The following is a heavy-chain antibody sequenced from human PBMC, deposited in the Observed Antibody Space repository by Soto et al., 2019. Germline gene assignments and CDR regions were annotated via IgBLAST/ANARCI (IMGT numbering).Heavy chain of an antibody. D-gene: IGHD1-20*01. Sequence: QVKLVQSGAEVKKPGSSVKVSCKASGGTFSSYASNWVRQAPGQGLEWMGGIIPIFGTADYAQKFQGRVTITADESTSTAYMELSSLRSEDTAVYYCARSLTGTYYYYGMDVWGQGTTVTVSS. CDR3: ARSLTGTYYYYGMDV. V-gene: IGHV1-69*12. CDR2: IIPIFGTA. CDR1: GGTFSSYA. J-gene: IGHJ6*02.